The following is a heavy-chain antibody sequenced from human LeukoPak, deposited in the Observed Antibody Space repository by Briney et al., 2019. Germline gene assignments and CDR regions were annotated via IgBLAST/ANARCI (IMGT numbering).Heavy chain of an antibody. D-gene: IGHD5-24*01. CDR1: GYTFTSYG. Sequence: ASVKVSCKASGYTFTSYGISWVRQAPGQGLEWMGWINPKSGGTKYSQNFQGRVTMTRDTSISTVYMELSRLTSADTAVYYCARRHLRMRSYDYWGQGPLVIVSS. CDR3: ARRHLRMRSYDY. J-gene: IGHJ4*02. CDR2: INPKSGGT. V-gene: IGHV1-2*02.